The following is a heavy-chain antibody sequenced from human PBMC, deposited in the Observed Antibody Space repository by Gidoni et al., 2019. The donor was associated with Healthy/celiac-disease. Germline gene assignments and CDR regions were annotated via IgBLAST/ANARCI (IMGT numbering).Heavy chain of an antibody. Sequence: EVQLVESGGGLVQPGRSLRLSCAASGFTFDDYAMHWVRQAPGKGLEWGSGISWNSGSRGYADSVKGRFTIARDNAKNSLYLQMNSLRAEDTAVYYCAKGSFGGAVAGTRNDWGQGTLVTVSS. J-gene: IGHJ4*02. CDR3: AKGSFGGAVAGTRND. V-gene: IGHV3-9*01. CDR2: ISWNSGSR. D-gene: IGHD6-19*01. CDR1: GFTFDDYA.